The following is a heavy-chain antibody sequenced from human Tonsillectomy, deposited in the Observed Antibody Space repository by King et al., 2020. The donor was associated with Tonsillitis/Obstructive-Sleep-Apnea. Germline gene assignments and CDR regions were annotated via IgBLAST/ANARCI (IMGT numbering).Heavy chain of an antibody. D-gene: IGHD3-10*01. CDR2: TSAYNGYT. CDR1: GFTFTNYG. Sequence: QLVQSGAEVKKPGASVKVSCKTSGFTFTNYGVTWVRQAPGQGLEWMGWTSAYNGYTNYAENLQGRVTMTTDTSTSTAYMELRSLRSDDTALYYCARDTHYYGSGNYYTFFDYWGQGTLVTVSS. J-gene: IGHJ4*02. CDR3: ARDTHYYGSGNYYTFFDY. V-gene: IGHV1-18*01.